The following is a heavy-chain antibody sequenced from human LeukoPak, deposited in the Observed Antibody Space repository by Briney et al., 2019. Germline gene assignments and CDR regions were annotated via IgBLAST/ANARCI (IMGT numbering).Heavy chain of an antibody. Sequence: GGSLRLSCAASGFTFSSYSMNWVHQAPGKGLEWVSSISSSSSYIYYADSVKGRFTISRDNAKNSLYLQMNSLRAEDTAVYYCASMGTIVVVTTDAEPTEYFQHWGQGTLVTVSS. D-gene: IGHD3-22*01. CDR1: GFTFSSYS. J-gene: IGHJ1*01. CDR2: ISSSSSYI. V-gene: IGHV3-21*01. CDR3: ASMGTIVVVTTDAEPTEYFQH.